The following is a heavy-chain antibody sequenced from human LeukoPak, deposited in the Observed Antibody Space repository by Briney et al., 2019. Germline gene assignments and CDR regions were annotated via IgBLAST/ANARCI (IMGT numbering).Heavy chain of an antibody. CDR1: GFTFSSYA. CDR2: VSSNGGST. Sequence: PGGSLRLSCSASGFTFSSYAMHWVRQAPGKGLEYVSAVSSNGGSTYYADSVKGRFAISRDNSKNTLYLQMSSLRPEDTAVYYCLKGYCSSISCYPDYWGQGTLVTVSA. J-gene: IGHJ4*02. D-gene: IGHD2-2*01. V-gene: IGHV3-64D*06. CDR3: LKGYCSSISCYPDY.